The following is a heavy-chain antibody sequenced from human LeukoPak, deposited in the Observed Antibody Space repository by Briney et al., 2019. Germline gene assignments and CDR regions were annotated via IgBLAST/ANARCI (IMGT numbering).Heavy chain of an antibody. D-gene: IGHD6-13*01. CDR1: GFTFSSYW. V-gene: IGHV3-74*01. CDR2: ISGDGTST. J-gene: IGHJ4*02. Sequence: PGGSLRLSCAASGFTFSSYWMHGVRQAPGKGLVWVSRISGDGTSTGCADSVKGRFTISRDNAKNMLYLQMNSLRDEDTAVYYCGRQQAAAGDYWGQGTLVTVSS. CDR3: GRQQAAAGDY.